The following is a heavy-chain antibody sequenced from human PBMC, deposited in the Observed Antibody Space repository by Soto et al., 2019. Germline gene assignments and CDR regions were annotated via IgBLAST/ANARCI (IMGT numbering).Heavy chain of an antibody. CDR3: VRLNADSYQFFYAMDV. Sequence: QVTLKESGPVLVKPTETLTLTCAVSGFSLTTGRMGVSWVRQTPGKALEWLAHIFSDHEISYSTSLQSRLTVSKDTSGRQVVLSMTNVDPVDTGTYYCVRLNADSYQFFYAMDVWGQGTTVTVSS. CDR2: IFSDHEI. V-gene: IGHV2-26*01. J-gene: IGHJ6*02. D-gene: IGHD4-17*01. CDR1: GFSLTTGRMG.